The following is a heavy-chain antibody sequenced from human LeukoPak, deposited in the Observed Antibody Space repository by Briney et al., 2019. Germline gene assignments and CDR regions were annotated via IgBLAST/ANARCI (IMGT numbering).Heavy chain of an antibody. Sequence: GGSLKLSCAASGFTSSGSAMHWVRQASGTGLEWVGRIRSKANNYATAYAASVKGRFTISRDDSKNTAYLQMNSLKTEDTAVYYCTKHPSDDGGAIDYWGQGTLVTVSS. CDR2: IRSKANNYAT. D-gene: IGHD4-23*01. CDR3: TKHPSDDGGAIDY. V-gene: IGHV3-73*01. CDR1: GFTSSGSA. J-gene: IGHJ4*02.